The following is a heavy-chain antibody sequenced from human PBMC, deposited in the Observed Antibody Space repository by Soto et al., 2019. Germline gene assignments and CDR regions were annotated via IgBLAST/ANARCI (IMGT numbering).Heavy chain of an antibody. CDR1: GGSISSGGYY. D-gene: IGHD2-15*01. CDR2: IYYSGST. Sequence: SETLSLTCTVSGGSISSGGYYWSWIRQHPGKGLEWIGYIYYSGSTYYNPSLKSRVTISVDTSKNQFSLKLSSVTAADTAVYYCSRGSVVAATLFDYWGQGTLVTVSS. V-gene: IGHV4-31*03. CDR3: SRGSVVAATLFDY. J-gene: IGHJ4*02.